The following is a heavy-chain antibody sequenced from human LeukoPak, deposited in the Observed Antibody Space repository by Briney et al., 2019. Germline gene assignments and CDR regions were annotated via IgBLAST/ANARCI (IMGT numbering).Heavy chain of an antibody. Sequence: ASVKVSCKASGGTFSSYAISWVRQAPGQGLEWMGGIIPIFGTANYAQKFQGRVTITTDESTSTAYMELSSLRSEDTAMYDCARYYYDSRGYYRLDYSGQGTLVTVSS. CDR3: ARYYYDSRGYYRLDY. D-gene: IGHD3-22*01. CDR2: IIPIFGTA. J-gene: IGHJ4*02. V-gene: IGHV1-69*05. CDR1: GGTFSSYA.